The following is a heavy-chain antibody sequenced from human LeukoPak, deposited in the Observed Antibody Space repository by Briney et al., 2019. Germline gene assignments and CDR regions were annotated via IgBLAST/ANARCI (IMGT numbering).Heavy chain of an antibody. CDR3: AKDGGSDPDSFDI. D-gene: IGHD2-15*01. J-gene: IGHJ3*02. Sequence: GGSLRLSCAASGFTFSSYAMHWVRQAPGKGLEWVAVISYDGSNKYYADSVKGRFTISRDNSKNTLYLQMNSLGAEDTAVYYCAKDGGSDPDSFDIWGQGTMVTVSS. V-gene: IGHV3-30*04. CDR2: ISYDGSNK. CDR1: GFTFSSYA.